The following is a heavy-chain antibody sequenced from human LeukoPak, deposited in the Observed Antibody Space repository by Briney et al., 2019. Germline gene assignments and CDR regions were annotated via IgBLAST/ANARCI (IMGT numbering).Heavy chain of an antibody. V-gene: IGHV3-23*01. CDR1: GFTFSSYA. CDR3: AKTYFYGSGSDNWYFDL. CDR2: ISGSGGST. Sequence: TGGSLRLSCAASGFTFSSYAMSWVRQAPGKGLEWVSAISGSGGSTYYADSVKGRFTISRDNAKNSLSLQMNTLKAGDTAFYFCAKTYFYGSGSDNWYFDLWGRGTLVTVSS. J-gene: IGHJ2*01. D-gene: IGHD3-10*01.